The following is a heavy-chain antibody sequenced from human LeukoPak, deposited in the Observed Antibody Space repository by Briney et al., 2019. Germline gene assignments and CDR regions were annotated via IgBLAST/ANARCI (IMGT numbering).Heavy chain of an antibody. CDR1: GFAFSSYA. V-gene: IGHV3-23*01. CDR2: IGHSGHTT. D-gene: IGHD5-18*01. CDR3: AKDRGGYSYGWDY. J-gene: IGHJ4*02. Sequence: GGSLRLSCAASGFAFSSYAMSWVRQAPGKGLEWVSAIGHSGHTTYYADSVKGRFTISRDSSKNTLNLQMNSLRAEDTAVYYCAKDRGGYSYGWDYWGQGTLVTVSS.